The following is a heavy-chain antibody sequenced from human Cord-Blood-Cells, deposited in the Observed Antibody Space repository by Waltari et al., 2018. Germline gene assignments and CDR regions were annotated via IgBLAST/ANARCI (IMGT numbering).Heavy chain of an antibody. CDR3: ARYSSSWYDY. Sequence: QVQLVQSGAEVKKPGASVKVSCKASGYTLTSNYMHWVRQLPGQGVEWMGIINPSGGRTSYAQKFQGRVTMTRDTSTSTVYMELSSLRSEDTAVYYCARYSSSWYDYWGQGTLVTVSS. V-gene: IGHV1-46*01. J-gene: IGHJ4*02. CDR2: INPSGGRT. D-gene: IGHD6-13*01. CDR1: GYTLTSNY.